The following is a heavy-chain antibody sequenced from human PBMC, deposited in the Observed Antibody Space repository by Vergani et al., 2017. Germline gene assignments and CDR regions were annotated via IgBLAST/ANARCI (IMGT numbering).Heavy chain of an antibody. CDR3: ARGVPAAAPPHYCYYMDV. J-gene: IGHJ6*03. CDR2: IIPILGIA. V-gene: IGHV1-69*02. D-gene: IGHD2-2*01. CDR1: RGTFSSYT. Sequence: QVQLVQSGAEVKKPGSSVKVSCKASRGTFSSYTISWVRQAPGQGLEWMGRIIPILGIANYAQKFQGRVTITADKSTSTAYMELSSLRSEDTAVYYCARGVPAAAPPHYCYYMDVWGKGTTVTVSS.